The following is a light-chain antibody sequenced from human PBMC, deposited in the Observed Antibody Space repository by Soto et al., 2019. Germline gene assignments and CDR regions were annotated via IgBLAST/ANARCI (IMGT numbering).Light chain of an antibody. V-gene: IGKV1-39*01. CDR3: QQHLGRHT. J-gene: IGKJ3*01. CDR1: QSISSY. Sequence: DIQMTQSTSSLSASVGDRVTIACRASQSISSYLNWYQQKPGKAPKLLIYPASSLQSGVPSRFSRSGSGTDFTLTISSLQPEDSAVYYCQQHLGRHTFGPGTKVDIK. CDR2: PAS.